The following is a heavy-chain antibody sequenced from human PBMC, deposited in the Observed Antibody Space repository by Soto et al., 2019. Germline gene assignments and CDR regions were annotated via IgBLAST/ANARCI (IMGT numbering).Heavy chain of an antibody. J-gene: IGHJ6*02. V-gene: IGHV4-31*03. CDR1: GGSIKSAGYY. CDR2: IYYTRRT. D-gene: IGHD3-16*01. Sequence: QVQLQESGPGLVKPSQTLSLTCIVSGGSIKSAGYYWIWVRQHAAKGLEWIGNIYYTRRTYYNPSLKNRVSMEEYTSNYHVSVTLRALASADTAVYFCARLPSIMNYPMDEWGLGTPDTV. CDR3: ARLPSIMNYPMDE.